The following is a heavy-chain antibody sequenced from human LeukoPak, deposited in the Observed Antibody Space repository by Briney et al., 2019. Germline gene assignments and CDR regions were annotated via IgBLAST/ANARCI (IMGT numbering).Heavy chain of an antibody. CDR3: ARVTGSSWYYYWFDP. Sequence: PSETLSLTCTVSAGSISSYYWSWIRQPAGKGLEWIGRIYTSGSTDYNPSLKSRVTMSVDTSKNQFSLKLSSVTAADTAVYYCARVTGSSWYYYWFDPWGQGTLVTVSS. CDR1: AGSISSYY. V-gene: IGHV4-4*07. D-gene: IGHD6-13*01. CDR2: IYTSGST. J-gene: IGHJ5*02.